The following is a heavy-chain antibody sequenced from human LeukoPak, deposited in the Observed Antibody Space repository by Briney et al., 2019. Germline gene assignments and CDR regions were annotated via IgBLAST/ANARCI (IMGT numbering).Heavy chain of an antibody. CDR1: GFTFSSYG. CDR2: IRYDGSNK. J-gene: IGHJ4*02. D-gene: IGHD5-18*01. V-gene: IGHV3-30*02. Sequence: VGSLRLSCAASGFTFSSYGMHWVRQAPGKGLEWVAFIRYDGSNKYYADSVKGRFTISRDNSKNTLYLQMNSLRAEDTAVYYCAKEAQGYSYGYDYFDYWGQGTLVTVSS. CDR3: AKEAQGYSYGYDYFDY.